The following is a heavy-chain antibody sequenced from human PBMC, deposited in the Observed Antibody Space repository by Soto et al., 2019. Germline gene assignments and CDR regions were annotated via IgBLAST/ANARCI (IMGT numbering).Heavy chain of an antibody. CDR1: GFTFSSYS. Sequence: GGSLRLSCAASGFTFSSYSMNWVRQAPGKGLEWVSSISSSSSYIYYADSVKGRFTISRDNAKNSLYLQMNSLRAEDTAVYYCARDLILPRFLEWLPPGGGMDVWGQGTTVTVSS. CDR3: ARDLILPRFLEWLPPGGGMDV. V-gene: IGHV3-21*01. D-gene: IGHD3-3*01. J-gene: IGHJ6*02. CDR2: ISSSSSYI.